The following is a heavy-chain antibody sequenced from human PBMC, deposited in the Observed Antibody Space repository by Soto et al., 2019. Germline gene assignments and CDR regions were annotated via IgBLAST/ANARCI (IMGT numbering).Heavy chain of an antibody. J-gene: IGHJ5*02. D-gene: IGHD5-18*01. CDR1: GFTFSSYA. Sequence: PGGSLRLSCAASGFTFSSYAMSWVRQAPGKGLEWVSAISGSGGSTYYADSVKGQFTISRDNSKNTLYLQMNSLRAEDTAVYYCAKDAVRGYSYGYNWFDPWGQGTLVTVSS. CDR3: AKDAVRGYSYGYNWFDP. V-gene: IGHV3-23*01. CDR2: ISGSGGST.